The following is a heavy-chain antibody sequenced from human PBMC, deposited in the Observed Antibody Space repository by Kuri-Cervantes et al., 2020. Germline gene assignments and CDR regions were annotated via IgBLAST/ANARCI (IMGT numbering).Heavy chain of an antibody. CDR1: GGTFSSYA. Sequence: ASVKVSCKASGGTFSSYAISWVRQAPGQGLEWMGWISAYNGNTNYAQKFQGRVTMTRDTSISTAYMELSRLRSDDTAVYYCARDFRLRLGELSLFGYWGQGTLVTVSS. J-gene: IGHJ4*02. D-gene: IGHD3-16*02. CDR3: ARDFRLRLGELSLFGY. CDR2: ISAYNGNT. V-gene: IGHV1-18*01.